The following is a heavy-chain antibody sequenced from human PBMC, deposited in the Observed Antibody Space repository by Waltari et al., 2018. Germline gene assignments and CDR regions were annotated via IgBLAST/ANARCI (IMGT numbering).Heavy chain of an antibody. Sequence: QVQLVQSGAEVKKPGASVKVSCKASGYTFTSYDINWVRQATGQGLAGMGWMNPNSGNTGYAQKCQGRVTITRNTSISTAYMERRSLRSEDTAVYYCARAMTTVTTYRRGYYYYYMDVWGKGTTVTVSS. D-gene: IGHD4-17*01. CDR3: ARAMTTVTTYRRGYYYYYMDV. V-gene: IGHV1-8*03. J-gene: IGHJ6*03. CDR2: MNPNSGNT. CDR1: GYTFTSYD.